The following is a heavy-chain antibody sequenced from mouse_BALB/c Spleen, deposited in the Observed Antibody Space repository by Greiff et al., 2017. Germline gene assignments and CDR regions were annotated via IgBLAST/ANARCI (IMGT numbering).Heavy chain of an antibody. CDR2: ISYDGSN. D-gene: IGHD2-4*01. Sequence: DVKLQESGPGLVKPSQSLSLTCSVTGYSITSGYYWNWIRQFPGNKLEWMGYISYDGSNNYNPSLKNRISITRDTSKNQFFLKLNSVTTEDTATYYCAYYDYYYYAMDYWGQGTSVTVSS. J-gene: IGHJ4*01. V-gene: IGHV3-6*02. CDR1: GYSITSGYY. CDR3: AYYDYYYYAMDY.